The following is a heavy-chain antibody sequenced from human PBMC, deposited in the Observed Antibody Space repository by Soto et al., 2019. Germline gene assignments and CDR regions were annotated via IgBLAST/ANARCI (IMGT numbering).Heavy chain of an antibody. CDR2: ICSGGST. Sequence: EVQLVETGGGLIQPGGSLRLSCAASGCTVSSDYMSWVRQAPGKGLEWVSSICSGGSTHYAPSVKGRFTISRDNSKNTLYLPMNSLCAEETSVHYCARSLNVYAHSGYCDYWGQGTLVSVPP. V-gene: IGHV3-53*02. J-gene: IGHJ4*02. CDR1: GCTVSSDY. CDR3: ARSLNVYAHSGYCDY. D-gene: IGHD3-22*01.